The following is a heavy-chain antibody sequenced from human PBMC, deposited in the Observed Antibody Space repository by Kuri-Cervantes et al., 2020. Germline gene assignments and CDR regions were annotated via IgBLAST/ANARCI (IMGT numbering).Heavy chain of an antibody. Sequence: GESLKISCAASGFTFSSYSMDWVRQAPGKGLEWVSYISSSSSTIYYADSVKGRFTISRDNAKNSLYLQMNSLRDEDTAVYYCARANAGSSGWYRLKFEYYFDYWGQGTLVTVSS. CDR2: ISSSSSTI. V-gene: IGHV3-48*02. CDR3: ARANAGSSGWYRLKFEYYFDY. CDR1: GFTFSSYS. D-gene: IGHD6-19*01. J-gene: IGHJ4*02.